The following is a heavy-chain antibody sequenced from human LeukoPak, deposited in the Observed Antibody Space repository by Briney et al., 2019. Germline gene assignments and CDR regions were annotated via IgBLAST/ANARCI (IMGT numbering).Heavy chain of an antibody. Sequence: SGGSLRLSCAASGFTFSSYAMHWVRQAPGKGLEWVAVISYDGSNKYYADSVKGRFTISRDNSKNTLYPQMNSLRAEDTAVYYCARDLEMAFFDYWGQGTLVTVSS. V-gene: IGHV3-30*04. CDR1: GFTFSSYA. CDR3: ARDLEMAFFDY. J-gene: IGHJ4*02. D-gene: IGHD5-24*01. CDR2: ISYDGSNK.